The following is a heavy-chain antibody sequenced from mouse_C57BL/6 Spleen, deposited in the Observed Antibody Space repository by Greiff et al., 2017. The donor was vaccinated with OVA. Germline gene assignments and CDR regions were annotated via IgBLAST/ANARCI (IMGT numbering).Heavy chain of an antibody. CDR3: ARKPYYYGNFDY. V-gene: IGHV1-80*01. D-gene: IGHD1-1*01. CDR2: IYPGDGDT. Sequence: VKLMESGAELVKPGASVKISCKASGYAFSSYWMNWVKQRPGKGLEWIGQIYPGDGDTNYNGKFKGKATLTADKSSSTAYMQLSSLTSEDSAVYFCARKPYYYGNFDYWGQGTTLTVSS. CDR1: GYAFSSYW. J-gene: IGHJ2*01.